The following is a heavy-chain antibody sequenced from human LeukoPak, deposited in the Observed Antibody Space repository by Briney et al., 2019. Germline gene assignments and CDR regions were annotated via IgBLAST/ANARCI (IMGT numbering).Heavy chain of an antibody. CDR3: ARARRSEFDY. CDR1: GFTFISYS. Sequence: GGSLRLSCPASGFTFISYSMNWVRQAPGKGLEWVSYISSSSSTIFYADSVKGRFTISRDNAKSSLYLQMNSLRAEDTAVYYCARARRSEFDYWGQGTLVTVSS. J-gene: IGHJ4*02. V-gene: IGHV3-48*04. CDR2: ISSSSSTI.